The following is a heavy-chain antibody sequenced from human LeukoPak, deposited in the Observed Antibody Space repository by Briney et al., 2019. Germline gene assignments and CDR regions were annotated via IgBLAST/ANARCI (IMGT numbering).Heavy chain of an antibody. CDR3: AGEQYYYDSSGYPKYFDY. CDR1: GYTFTGYY. CDR2: INPNSGGT. Sequence: GASVKVSCKASGYTFTGYYMHWVRQAPGQGLEWMGWINPNSGGTNYAQKFQGRVTMTRDTSISTAYMELSRLRSEDTAVCYCAGEQYYYDSSGYPKYFDYWGQGTLVTVSS. V-gene: IGHV1-2*02. D-gene: IGHD3-22*01. J-gene: IGHJ4*02.